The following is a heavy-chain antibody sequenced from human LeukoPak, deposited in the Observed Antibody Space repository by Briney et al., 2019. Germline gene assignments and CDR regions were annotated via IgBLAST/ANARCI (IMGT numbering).Heavy chain of an antibody. CDR1: GFTVSSNS. CDR3: AGVPRASGSYYNYQRRAFDI. D-gene: IGHD3-10*01. Sequence: GGSLRLSCTVSGFTVSSNSMSWVRQAPGKGLEWVSFIYSDNTHYSDSVKGRFTISRDNSKNTLYLQMNSLRAEDTAVYYCAGVPRASGSYYNYQRRAFDIWGQGTMVTVSS. V-gene: IGHV3-53*01. CDR2: IYSDNT. J-gene: IGHJ3*02.